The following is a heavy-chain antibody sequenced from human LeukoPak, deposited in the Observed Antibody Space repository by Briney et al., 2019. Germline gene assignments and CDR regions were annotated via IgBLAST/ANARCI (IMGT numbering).Heavy chain of an antibody. CDR2: INPNSGGT. J-gene: IGHJ4*02. V-gene: IGHV1-2*02. Sequence: GASVKVSCKASGYTFTGYYMHWVRQAPGQGLEWMGWINPNSGGTNYAQKFQGRVTMTRDTSISTAYMELSRLRSDDTAVYYCAARYDILTGPIDYWGQGTLVTVSS. CDR1: GYTFTGYY. CDR3: AARYDILTGPIDY. D-gene: IGHD3-9*01.